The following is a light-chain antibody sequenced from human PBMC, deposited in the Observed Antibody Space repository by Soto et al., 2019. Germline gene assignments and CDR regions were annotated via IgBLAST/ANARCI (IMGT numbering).Light chain of an antibody. V-gene: IGLV2-8*01. CDR1: SSDVGAYNY. CDR3: TSYAGSNIWV. J-gene: IGLJ3*02. Sequence: QSALTQPPSASGSPGQSVTISCTGTSSDVGAYNYVSWYQQYPGKAPKLMIYEVTKRPSGVPDRFSGSKSDKTASLTVSGLQPEDEADYYCTSYAGSNIWVFGGGTKFTVL. CDR2: EVT.